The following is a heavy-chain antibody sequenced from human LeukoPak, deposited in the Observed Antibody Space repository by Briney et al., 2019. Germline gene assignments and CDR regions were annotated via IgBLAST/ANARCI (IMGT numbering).Heavy chain of an antibody. J-gene: IGHJ4*02. V-gene: IGHV4-34*01. CDR1: GGSFNGYY. CDR2: GNHNGGT. Sequence: SETLSLTCAVYGGSFNGYYWSWIRQPPGKGLEWIGEGNHNGGTKYNPSLKSRVTISVDTSKNQFSLKLSSVTAADTAVYYCARAMSGGSCYRVWGQGTLVTVSS. D-gene: IGHD2-15*01. CDR3: ARAMSGGSCYRV.